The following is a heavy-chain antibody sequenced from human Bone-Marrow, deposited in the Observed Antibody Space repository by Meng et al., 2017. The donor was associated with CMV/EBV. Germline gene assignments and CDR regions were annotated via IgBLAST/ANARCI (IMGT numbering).Heavy chain of an antibody. V-gene: IGHV3-48*03. J-gene: IGHJ4*02. Sequence: GGSLRLSCVASGFTFSSYEMNWVRQAPGKGLEWVSYIGTSGSTKYYADSVKGRFTISRDNAKNTMYLQMNSLKVEDTAIYYCTRDIGGVGAYWGRGTLVTVSS. CDR1: GFTFSSYE. D-gene: IGHD3-3*01. CDR3: TRDIGGVGAY. CDR2: IGTSGSTK.